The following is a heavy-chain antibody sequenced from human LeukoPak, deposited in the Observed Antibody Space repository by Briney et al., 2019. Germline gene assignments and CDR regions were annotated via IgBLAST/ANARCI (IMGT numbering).Heavy chain of an antibody. J-gene: IGHJ4*02. D-gene: IGHD6-13*01. CDR2: IRYDGSNK. CDR3: AKDSKYSSSWYYFDY. CDR1: GFTFSSYG. V-gene: IGHV3-30*02. Sequence: GGSLRLSCAASGFTFSSYGMHWVRQVPGKRLEWVAFIRYDGSNKYYADSVKGRFTISRDNSKNTLYPQMNSLRAEDTAVYYCAKDSKYSSSWYYFDYWGQGTLVTVSS.